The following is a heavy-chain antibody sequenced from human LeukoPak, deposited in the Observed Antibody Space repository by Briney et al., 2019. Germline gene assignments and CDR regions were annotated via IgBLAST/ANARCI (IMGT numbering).Heavy chain of an antibody. CDR3: ARVPSPGPFSGYSSSWRSFDY. V-gene: IGHV3-30*03. Sequence: GGSLRLSCAASGFTFSSYGMHWVRQAPGKGLEWVAVISYDGSNKYYADSVKGRFTISRDNAKNSLYLQMNSLRAEDTAVYYCARVPSPGPFSGYSSSWRSFDYWGQGTLVTVSS. D-gene: IGHD6-13*01. CDR1: GFTFSSYG. J-gene: IGHJ4*02. CDR2: ISYDGSNK.